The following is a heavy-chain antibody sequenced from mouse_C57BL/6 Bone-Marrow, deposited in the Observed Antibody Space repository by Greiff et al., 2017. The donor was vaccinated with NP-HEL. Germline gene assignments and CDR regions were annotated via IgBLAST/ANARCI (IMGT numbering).Heavy chain of an antibody. D-gene: IGHD2-5*01. Sequence: EVKVVESGEGLVKPGGSLKLSCAASGFTFSSYAMSWVRQTPEKRLEWVAYISSGGDYIYYADTVKGRFTISRDNARNTLYLQMSSLKSEDTAMDYCTREGSNEALFAYWGQGTLVTVSA. J-gene: IGHJ3*01. CDR2: ISSGGDYI. CDR1: GFTFSSYA. V-gene: IGHV5-9-1*02. CDR3: TREGSNEALFAY.